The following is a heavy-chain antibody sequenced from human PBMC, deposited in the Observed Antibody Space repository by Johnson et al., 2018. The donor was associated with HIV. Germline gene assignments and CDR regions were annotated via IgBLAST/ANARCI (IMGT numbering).Heavy chain of an antibody. CDR2: ISWNSDDI. D-gene: IGHD3-22*01. J-gene: IGHJ3*02. CDR1: GFTFEDYA. V-gene: IGHV3-9*01. Sequence: LLVESGGALVQPGRSLRLSCVASGFTFEDYAMYWVRQAPGKGLEWVSGISWNSDDIDYADSVKGRFTISRDNAKNSLYLQMNTLRPEDTALYYCAKDLVVINVRYAFHIWGQGTMVTVS. CDR3: AKDLVVINVRYAFHI.